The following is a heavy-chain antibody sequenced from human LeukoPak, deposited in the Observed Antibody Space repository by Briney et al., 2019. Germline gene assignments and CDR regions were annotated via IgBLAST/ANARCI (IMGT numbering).Heavy chain of an antibody. CDR3: ARGGYFDWLRY. Sequence: SETRSLTCTVSGGSISSYYWSWIRQPPGKGLEWIGYIYYSGSTNYNPSLKSRVTISVDTSKNQFSLKLSSVTAADTAVYYCARGGYFDWLRYWGQGTLVTVSS. CDR2: IYYSGST. CDR1: GGSISSYY. J-gene: IGHJ4*02. V-gene: IGHV4-59*01. D-gene: IGHD3-9*01.